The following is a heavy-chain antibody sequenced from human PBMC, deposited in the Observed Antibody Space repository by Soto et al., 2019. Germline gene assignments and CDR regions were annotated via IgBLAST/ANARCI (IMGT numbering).Heavy chain of an antibody. CDR2: VSGSGGNT. J-gene: IGHJ6*02. CDR3: AKDLRRGYTTYDADYYYYGMDI. D-gene: IGHD5-12*01. Sequence: ESLRLSCIASGFTFSNYGMNWVRQAPGKGLEWVSGVSGSGGNTYYADSVKGRFTVSRDNSKTTLYLQMNSLRAEDTAVYHCAKDLRRGYTTYDADYYYYGMDIWGQGTTVTVSS. CDR1: GFTFSNYG. V-gene: IGHV3-23*01.